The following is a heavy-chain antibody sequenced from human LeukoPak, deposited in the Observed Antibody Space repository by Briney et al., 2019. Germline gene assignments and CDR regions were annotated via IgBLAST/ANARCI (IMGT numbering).Heavy chain of an antibody. CDR1: GYTFTGYY. CDR2: INPNTGVT. D-gene: IGHD4-17*01. J-gene: IGHJ6*02. CDR3: ARDRTTVTTGYYGMDV. Sequence: GASVKVSCKASGYTFTGYYMHWVRQAPGQGLEWMGGINPNTGVTNYAQKFQGRVTLTRDTSIITAYMELTRLRSDDTAVYYCARDRTTVTTGYYGMDVWGQGTTVTVSS. V-gene: IGHV1-2*02.